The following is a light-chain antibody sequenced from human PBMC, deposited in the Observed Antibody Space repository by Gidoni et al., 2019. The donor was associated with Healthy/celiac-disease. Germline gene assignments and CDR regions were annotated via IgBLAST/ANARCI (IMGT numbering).Light chain of an antibody. Sequence: QSVLTQPPSVSGAPGQRFPISCTGSSSNIGAGYDVHWYQQLPGTAPKLLIYGNSNRPSGVPDRFSGSKSGTSASLAITGLQAEDEADYYCQSYDSSLSGSRVFGTGTKVTVL. CDR3: QSYDSSLSGSRV. J-gene: IGLJ1*01. CDR1: SSNIGAGYD. CDR2: GNS. V-gene: IGLV1-40*01.